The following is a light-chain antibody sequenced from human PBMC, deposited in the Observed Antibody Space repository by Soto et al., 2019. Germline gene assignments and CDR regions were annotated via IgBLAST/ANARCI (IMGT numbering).Light chain of an antibody. CDR1: QRVLYSSNSKNY. CDR2: WAS. V-gene: IGKV4-1*01. Sequence: DIVMTQSPDSLPVSLGERATINCKSRQRVLYSSNSKNYLAWYQRKPGQPPKLLIYWASTRESGVPDRFSGSGSGTDFTLTISSLQAEDVAVYYCQQYYNIPITFGQGTRLEIK. J-gene: IGKJ5*01. CDR3: QQYYNIPIT.